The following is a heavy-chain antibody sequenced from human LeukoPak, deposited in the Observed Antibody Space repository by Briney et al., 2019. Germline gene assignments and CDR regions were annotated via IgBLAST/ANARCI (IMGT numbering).Heavy chain of an antibody. CDR1: GGSISSSNW. Sequence: SETLSLTCAVSGGSISSSNWWSWVRQPPGKGLEWIGEIYHSGSTNYNPSLKSRVTISVDKSKNQFSLKLSSVTAADTAVYYCARGTGVVVPAANPYYYYYYMDVWGKGTTVTVSS. D-gene: IGHD2-2*01. V-gene: IGHV4-4*02. J-gene: IGHJ6*03. CDR2: IYHSGST. CDR3: ARGTGVVVPAANPYYYYYYMDV.